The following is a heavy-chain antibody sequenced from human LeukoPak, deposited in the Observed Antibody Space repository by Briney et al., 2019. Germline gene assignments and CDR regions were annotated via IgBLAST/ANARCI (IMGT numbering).Heavy chain of an antibody. D-gene: IGHD6-19*01. J-gene: IGHJ6*02. CDR1: GFTFSSYS. V-gene: IGHV3-21*01. Sequence: GGSLRLSCAASGFTFSSYSMNWVRQAPGKGLEWVSSISSSSSYIYYADSVKGRFTISRDNAKNSLYLQMNSLRAEDTAVYYWARTNSSGWLPDYYYYYGIVVWGQGTTVTVSS. CDR2: ISSSSSYI. CDR3: ARTNSSGWLPDYYYYYGIVV.